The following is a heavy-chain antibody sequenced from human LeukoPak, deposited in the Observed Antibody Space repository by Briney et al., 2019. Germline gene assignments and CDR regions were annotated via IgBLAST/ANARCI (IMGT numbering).Heavy chain of an antibody. CDR3: ARDHPTYYYDSSGYWEEVVRDY. D-gene: IGHD3-22*01. J-gene: IGHJ4*02. Sequence: KAGGSLRLSCAASGFTFSSYSTNWVRQAPGKGLEWVSSISSSSSYIYYADSVKGRFTISRDNAKNSLYLQMNSLRAEDTAVYCCARDHPTYYYDSSGYWEEVVRDYWGQGTLVTVSS. CDR1: GFTFSSYS. V-gene: IGHV3-21*01. CDR2: ISSSSSYI.